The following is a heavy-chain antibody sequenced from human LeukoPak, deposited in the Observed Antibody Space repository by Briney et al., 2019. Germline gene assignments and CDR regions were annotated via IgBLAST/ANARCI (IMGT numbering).Heavy chain of an antibody. D-gene: IGHD3/OR15-3a*01. CDR2: IYSGGST. V-gene: IGHV3-53*01. Sequence: GGSLRLSCAVSGFTVSSNYMSWVRQAPGKELGWVSVIYSGGSTHYADSVKGRFTISRDNSKNTLFLQMNSLRAEDTAVYYCARADGTGGPYDYWGQGTLVTVSS. CDR1: GFTVSSNY. CDR3: ARADGTGGPYDY. J-gene: IGHJ4*02.